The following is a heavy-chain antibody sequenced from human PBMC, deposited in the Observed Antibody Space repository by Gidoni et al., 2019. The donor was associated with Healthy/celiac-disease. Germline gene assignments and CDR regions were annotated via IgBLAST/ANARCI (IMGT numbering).Heavy chain of an antibody. J-gene: IGHJ4*02. CDR1: GCTFSSYG. CDR2: IWYDGSNK. D-gene: IGHD6-19*01. Sequence: QVQLVEFGGGVVQPGRSLRRSWAASGCTFSSYGMHWVRQAPGQGLEWVAVIWYDGSNKYYADSVKGRFTISRDNSKNTLYLQMNSLRAEDTALYYCARDSPYSSGWYGGYDYWGQGTLVTVSS. CDR3: ARDSPYSSGWYGGYDY. V-gene: IGHV3-33*01.